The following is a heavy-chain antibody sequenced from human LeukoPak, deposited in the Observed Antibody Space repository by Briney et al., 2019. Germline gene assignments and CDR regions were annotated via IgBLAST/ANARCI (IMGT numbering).Heavy chain of an antibody. CDR3: ARDLPLGQLRFDY. CDR1: GFTFSSYS. J-gene: IGHJ4*02. CDR2: ISSSSSYI. D-gene: IGHD6-6*01. V-gene: IGHV3-21*01. Sequence: GESLRLSCAASGFTFSSYSMNWVRQAPGKGLEWVSSISSSSSYIYYADSVKGRFTISRDNAKNSLYLQMNSLRAEDTAVYYCARDLPLGQLRFDYWGQGTLVTVSS.